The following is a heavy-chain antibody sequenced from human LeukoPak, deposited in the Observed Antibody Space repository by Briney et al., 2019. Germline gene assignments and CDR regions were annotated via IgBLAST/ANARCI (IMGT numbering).Heavy chain of an antibody. Sequence: ASVKVSCKASGYTFNSYGISWVRQAPGQGLEWMGWISIYNGSTYYAQKFQGRVTMTTDTSTTTAYMELRSLRSDDTAVYYCARGLIVLTQGVIGPSNYWGQGTLVTVSS. J-gene: IGHJ4*02. CDR2: ISIYNGST. CDR1: GYTFNSYG. CDR3: ARGLIVLTQGVIGPSNY. D-gene: IGHD3-10*01. V-gene: IGHV1-18*01.